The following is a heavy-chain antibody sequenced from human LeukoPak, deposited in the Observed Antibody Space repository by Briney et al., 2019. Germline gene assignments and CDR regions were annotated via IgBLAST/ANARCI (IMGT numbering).Heavy chain of an antibody. V-gene: IGHV3-33*08. J-gene: IGHJ4*02. CDR3: ARAAYDSSGYLTL. CDR1: GFTFSSYW. CDR2: IWYDGTNK. Sequence: GGSLRLSCAASGFTFSSYWMSWVRQAPGKGLEWVAVIWYDGTNKYYADSVKGRFTISRDNSRNTLFLQMNSLRAEDTAVYYCARAAYDSSGYLTLWGQGTLVTVSS. D-gene: IGHD3-22*01.